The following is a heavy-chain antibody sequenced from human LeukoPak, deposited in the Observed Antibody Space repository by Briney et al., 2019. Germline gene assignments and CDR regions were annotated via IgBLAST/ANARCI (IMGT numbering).Heavy chain of an antibody. V-gene: IGHV4-34*01. Sequence: SETLSLTCAVYGGSFSGYYWSWIRQPPGKGLEWIGEINHSGSTNYNPSLKSRVTISVDTSKNQFSLKLSSVTAADTAVYYCARRMGITFDYWGQGTLVTVSS. J-gene: IGHJ4*02. CDR3: ARRMGITFDY. CDR1: GGSFSGYY. CDR2: INHSGST. D-gene: IGHD7-27*01.